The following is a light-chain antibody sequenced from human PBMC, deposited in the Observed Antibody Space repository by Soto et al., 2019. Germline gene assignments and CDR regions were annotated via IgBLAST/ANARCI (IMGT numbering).Light chain of an antibody. V-gene: IGKV1-39*01. Sequence: DIQMTQSPSSLSASVGDRVTITCRASQSTSSYLNWYQQKPGKAPKLLIYAASSLQSGVPSRFSGSGSGTDFTLRISRVEAEDVGVYYCMQGSHWPSWTFGQGTKVDIK. CDR2: AAS. CDR1: QSTSSY. J-gene: IGKJ1*01. CDR3: MQGSHWPSWT.